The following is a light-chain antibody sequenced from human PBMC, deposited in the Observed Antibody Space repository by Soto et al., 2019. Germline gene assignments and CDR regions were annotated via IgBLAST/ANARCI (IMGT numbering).Light chain of an antibody. Sequence: EIVITQSPATLSVSPGESATLSCRASQSVSSNLAWYQQKPGQAPRLLIYGASTRATGIPARFSGSVSGIEFTVTVSSLQAEDFAVYYCQQYNNWPPWTFGQGTKVEIK. CDR1: QSVSSN. CDR3: QQYNNWPPWT. CDR2: GAS. V-gene: IGKV3-15*01. J-gene: IGKJ1*01.